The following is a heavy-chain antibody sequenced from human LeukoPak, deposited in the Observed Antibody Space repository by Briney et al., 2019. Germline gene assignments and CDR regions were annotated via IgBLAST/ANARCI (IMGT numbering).Heavy chain of an antibody. Sequence: SVKVSCKASGGTFSSYTISWVRQAPGQGLEWMGRIIPILGIANYAQKFQGRVTITADKPTSTAYMELSSLRSEDTAVYYCARAYGSEPYDYWGQGTLVTVSS. CDR1: GGTFSSYT. V-gene: IGHV1-69*02. CDR3: ARAYGSEPYDY. J-gene: IGHJ4*02. CDR2: IIPILGIA. D-gene: IGHD3-10*01.